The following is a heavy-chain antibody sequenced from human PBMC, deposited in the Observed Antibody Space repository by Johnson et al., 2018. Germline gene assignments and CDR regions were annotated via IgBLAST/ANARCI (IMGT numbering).Heavy chain of an antibody. CDR1: GFTFSSYS. CDR3: ASSLIIVGAMGMGDV. D-gene: IGHD1-26*01. CDR2: TSYDGSKK. J-gene: IGHJ6*02. Sequence: QVQLVESGGGLVKPGGSLRLSCAASGFTFSSYSMNWVRQAPGKGLEWVAVTSYDGSKKYYADSVKGRFTISRDDSKNSLCLQMNSLRAEDTAVYYCASSLIIVGAMGMGDVWGQGTTVTVSS. V-gene: IGHV3-30*03.